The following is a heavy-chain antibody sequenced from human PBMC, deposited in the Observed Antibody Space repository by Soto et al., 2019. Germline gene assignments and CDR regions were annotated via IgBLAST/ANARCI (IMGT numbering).Heavy chain of an antibody. Sequence: SETLSLTCTVSGGSISSYYWSWIRQPPGKGLEWIGYIYYSGSTNYNPSLKSRVTISVDTSKNQFSLKLSSVTAADTAVYYCARDVSGGSATLGYWGQGTLVTDSS. CDR3: ARDVSGGSATLGY. J-gene: IGHJ4*02. V-gene: IGHV4-59*01. CDR1: GGSISSYY. CDR2: IYYSGST. D-gene: IGHD2-15*01.